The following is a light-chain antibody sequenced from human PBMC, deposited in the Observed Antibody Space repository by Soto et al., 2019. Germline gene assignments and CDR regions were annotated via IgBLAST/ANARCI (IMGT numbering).Light chain of an antibody. J-gene: IGLJ1*01. CDR1: SSDVAGYNY. Sequence: QSVLTQPASVSGSPGQSITISCTGTSSDVAGYNYVSWYQQHPGKAPKLMIYDVSNRPSGVSNRFSGSKSGNTASLTISVLQSEDEADYYCSSYTSSSTHNYVFGTGTKVTVL. CDR2: DVS. V-gene: IGLV2-14*01. CDR3: SSYTSSSTHNYV.